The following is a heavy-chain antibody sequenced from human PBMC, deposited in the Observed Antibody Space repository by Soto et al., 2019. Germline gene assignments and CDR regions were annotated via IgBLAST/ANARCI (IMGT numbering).Heavy chain of an antibody. J-gene: IGHJ4*02. CDR2: MNPNSGGT. Sequence: QVQLVQSGADVKKPGASVKVSCKTSGYTFSGYFMHWLRQAPGQGLEWMGGMNPNSGGTDYAQNFQGRVSMTWDTSISTAYVELSRMRSADTAIYYCARGYYSSSWRVVDYWAQGTLVTVSS. V-gene: IGHV1-2*02. CDR3: ARGYYSSSWRVVDY. CDR1: GYTFSGYF. D-gene: IGHD6-13*01.